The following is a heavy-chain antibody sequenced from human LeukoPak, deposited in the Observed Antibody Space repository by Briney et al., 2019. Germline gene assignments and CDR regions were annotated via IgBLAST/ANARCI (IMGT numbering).Heavy chain of an antibody. CDR3: ATASTAARRVGNWFDP. D-gene: IGHD6-6*01. CDR2: FDPEDGET. V-gene: IGHV1-24*01. Sequence: ASVKVSCKASGGTFSSYAISWVRQAPGRGLEWMGGFDPEDGETIYAQKFQGRVTMTEDTSTDTAYMELSSLRSEDTAVYYCATASTAARRVGNWFDPWGQGTLVTVSS. J-gene: IGHJ5*02. CDR1: GGTFSSYA.